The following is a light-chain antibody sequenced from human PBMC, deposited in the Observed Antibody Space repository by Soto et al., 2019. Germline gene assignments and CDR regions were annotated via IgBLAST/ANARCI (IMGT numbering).Light chain of an antibody. Sequence: EMVLTQSPATRSLWPVEGASVAGRASPSVTSNLAWYQQALGQAPRLLIYDASNRAAGIPARFSGSGSGTDFTLTISSLEPEDFAVYYCQQRSNWPWTFGQGTKV. CDR1: PSVTSN. CDR2: DAS. CDR3: QQRSNWPWT. V-gene: IGKV3-11*01. J-gene: IGKJ1*01.